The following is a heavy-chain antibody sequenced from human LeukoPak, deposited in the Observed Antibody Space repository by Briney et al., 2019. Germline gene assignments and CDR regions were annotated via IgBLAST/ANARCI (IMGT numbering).Heavy chain of an antibody. CDR1: GYTFTSYD. Sequence: ASVKVSCKASGYTFTSYDINWVRQATGQGLEWMGWMNPNSGNTGYAQKFQGRVTMTRNTSISTAYMELSSLRSEDTAVYYCARGQFPRVSSYYYYYYYGMDVWGQGTTVTVS. V-gene: IGHV1-8*01. CDR2: MNPNSGNT. CDR3: ARGQFPRVSSYYYYYYYGMDV. D-gene: IGHD2-15*01. J-gene: IGHJ6*02.